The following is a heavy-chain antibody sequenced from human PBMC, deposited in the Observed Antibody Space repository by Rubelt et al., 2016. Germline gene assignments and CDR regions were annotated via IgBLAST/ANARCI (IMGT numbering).Heavy chain of an antibody. CDR2: ISGSSSSM. D-gene: IGHD4-17*01. Sequence: NWVRQAPGKGLEWVSYISGSSSSMYYADSVKGRFTISRDNAKNSLYLQMNSLTAEDTAVYYCARVEINYGDIDYWGQGTLVTVSS. J-gene: IGHJ4*02. CDR3: ARVEINYGDIDY. V-gene: IGHV3-48*04.